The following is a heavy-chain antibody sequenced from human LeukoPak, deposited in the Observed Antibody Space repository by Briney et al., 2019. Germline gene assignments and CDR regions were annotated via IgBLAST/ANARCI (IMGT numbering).Heavy chain of an antibody. CDR2: ISSSSSYI. CDR3: ARQAPYYDSSGHNWFDP. J-gene: IGHJ5*02. D-gene: IGHD3-22*01. CDR1: GFTFSSYS. Sequence: GGSLRLSCAASGFTFSSYSMNWVRQAPGKGLEWVSSISSSSSYIYYADSVKGRFTISRDNAKNSLYLQMNSLRAEDTAMYYCARQAPYYDSSGHNWFDPWGQGTLVTVSS. V-gene: IGHV3-21*04.